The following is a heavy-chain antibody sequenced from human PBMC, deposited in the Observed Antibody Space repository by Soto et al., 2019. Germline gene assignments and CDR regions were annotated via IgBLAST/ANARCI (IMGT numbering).Heavy chain of an antibody. CDR1: GFTFSTYA. J-gene: IGHJ4*02. D-gene: IGHD3-22*01. CDR3: AKDGPGFYDTSGRSY. Sequence: EVQLLESGGCLVQPGGSLRLSCAASGFTFSTYAMSWVRQAPGKGLEWVSAISSGGTSTYYADSVKGRFTISRDNTKNTLFLQMISLRDEDTDIYYSAKDGPGFYDTSGRSYWGQGTLVTVSS. CDR2: ISSGGTST. V-gene: IGHV3-23*01.